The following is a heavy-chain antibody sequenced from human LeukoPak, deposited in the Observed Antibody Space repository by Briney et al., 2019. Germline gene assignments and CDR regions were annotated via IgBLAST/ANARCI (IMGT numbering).Heavy chain of an antibody. CDR3: ASLSYGDYDFDY. Sequence: PRGSLRLSCAASVLTVSRNYMSWVRQAPGKGLEWVSVIYSGGSTYYADSVKGRFTISRDNSKNTLYLQMNSLRAEDMAVYYCASLSYGDYDFDYWGQGTLVTVSS. D-gene: IGHD4-17*01. CDR2: IYSGGST. J-gene: IGHJ4*02. V-gene: IGHV3-66*01. CDR1: VLTVSRNY.